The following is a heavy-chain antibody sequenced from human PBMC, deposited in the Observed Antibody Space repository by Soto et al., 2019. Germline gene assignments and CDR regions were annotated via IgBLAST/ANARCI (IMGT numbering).Heavy chain of an antibody. J-gene: IGHJ6*02. CDR3: AKCPRLRFLEWLSHPRGMDV. CDR1: GFTFSSYA. V-gene: IGHV3-23*01. D-gene: IGHD3-3*01. Sequence: PGGFLRLSCAASGFTFSSYAMSWVRQAPGKGLEWVSAISGSGGSTYYADSVKGRFTISRDNSKNTLYLQMNSLRAEDTAVYYCAKCPRLRFLEWLSHPRGMDVWGQGTTVTVSS. CDR2: ISGSGGST.